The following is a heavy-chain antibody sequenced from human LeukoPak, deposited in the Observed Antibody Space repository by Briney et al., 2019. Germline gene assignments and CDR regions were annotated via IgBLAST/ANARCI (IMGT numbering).Heavy chain of an antibody. CDR2: IYYSGST. Sequence: SETLSLTCTVSGGSISNFYWSWIRQPPGKGPEWIGYIYYSGSTKYNPSLKSRVTISVDTSKNQFSLKLSSVTAADTAVYYCARAVARGRIGVAGLFDYWGQGTLVTVSS. J-gene: IGHJ4*02. CDR3: ARAVARGRIGVAGLFDY. CDR1: GGSISNFY. D-gene: IGHD6-19*01. V-gene: IGHV4-59*01.